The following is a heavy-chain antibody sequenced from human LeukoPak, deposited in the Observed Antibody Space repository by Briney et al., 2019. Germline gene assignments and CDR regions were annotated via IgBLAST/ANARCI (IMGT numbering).Heavy chain of an antibody. J-gene: IGHJ4*02. V-gene: IGHV4-34*01. CDR3: ARGTVTTLFDY. Sequence: KPSETLSLTCAVYGGSFSGYYWSWIRQPPGKGLEWIGEINHSGSTNYNPSLKSRVTMSVDTSKNQFSLKLRSVTAADTAVYYCARGTVTTLFDYWGQGTLVTVSS. D-gene: IGHD4-17*01. CDR1: GGSFSGYY. CDR2: INHSGST.